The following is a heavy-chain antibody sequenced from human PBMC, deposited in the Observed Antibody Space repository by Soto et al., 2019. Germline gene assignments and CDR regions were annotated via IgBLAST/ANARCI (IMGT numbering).Heavy chain of an antibody. J-gene: IGHJ4*02. CDR3: VRRVSGTYDY. V-gene: IGHV3-64*01. CDR1: GFTFSSYD. D-gene: IGHD3-10*01. CDR2: ISSNGGTT. Sequence: EVQLAESGGGMVQPGGSLRLSCVASGFTFSSYDMHWVRQAPGKGLEYVSSISSNGGTTYYGNSVKGRLTISRDNSKNTLYLQMGSLRAEDMAVYYCVRRVSGTYDYWGQGTLVTVSS.